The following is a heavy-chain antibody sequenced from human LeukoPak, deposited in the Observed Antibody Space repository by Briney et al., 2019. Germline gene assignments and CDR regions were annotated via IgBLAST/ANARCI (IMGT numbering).Heavy chain of an antibody. D-gene: IGHD3-10*01. CDR1: GGSISSYY. CDR3: VKVAKYYYGSETYYFFEH. J-gene: IGHJ4*02. Sequence: ETLSLTCTVSGGSISSYYWSWVRQLPGKGLEWVANINQDGTEKYYVDSVKGRFTISRDNAKNSLDLQMYSLRVEDAGIYYCVKVAKYYYGSETYYFFEHWGQGTPVTVSS. CDR2: INQDGTEK. V-gene: IGHV3-7*01.